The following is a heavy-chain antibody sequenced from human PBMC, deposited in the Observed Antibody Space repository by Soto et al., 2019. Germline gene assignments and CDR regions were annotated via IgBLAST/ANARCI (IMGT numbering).Heavy chain of an antibody. CDR1: GFTFSSYA. Sequence: GSLRLSCAASGFTFSSYAMSWVRQAPGKGLEWVSAISGSGGSTYYADSVKGRFTISRDNSKNTLYLQMNSLRAEDTAVYYCAKDIYYYDSSGYVDYWGQGTLVTVSS. J-gene: IGHJ4*02. V-gene: IGHV3-23*01. D-gene: IGHD3-22*01. CDR3: AKDIYYYDSSGYVDY. CDR2: ISGSGGST.